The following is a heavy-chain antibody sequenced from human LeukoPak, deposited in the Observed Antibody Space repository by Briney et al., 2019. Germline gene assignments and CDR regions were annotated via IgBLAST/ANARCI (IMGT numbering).Heavy chain of an antibody. CDR1: GGSFIGYY. V-gene: IGHV4-34*01. CDR2: INHSGST. J-gene: IGHJ5*02. CDR3: SKCGTHTVTTYRWFDP. Sequence: PSETLSLTCGVYGGSFIGYYWSWIRQPPGKGLGWIGEINHSGSTNYNPSLKSRVTISVDTSKRQFSLKLSSVTAADTAVYYCSKCGTHTVTTYRWFDPWGQGTLVTVSS. D-gene: IGHD4-17*01.